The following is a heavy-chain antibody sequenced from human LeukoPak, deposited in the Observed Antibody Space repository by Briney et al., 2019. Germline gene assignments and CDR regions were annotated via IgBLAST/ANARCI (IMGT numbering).Heavy chain of an antibody. CDR3: ARVLVDNFGHYYYYMDV. J-gene: IGHJ6*03. Sequence: GASVKVSCKASGYTFTRFGISWVRQAPGQGLEWTGWISTYNRNTYYAQKFQDRVTMTTDISTSTAYVELRSLRSDDSAVYYCARVLVDNFGHYYYYMDVWGKGTTVTVSS. D-gene: IGHD1-1*01. CDR1: GYTFTRFG. V-gene: IGHV1-18*01. CDR2: ISTYNRNT.